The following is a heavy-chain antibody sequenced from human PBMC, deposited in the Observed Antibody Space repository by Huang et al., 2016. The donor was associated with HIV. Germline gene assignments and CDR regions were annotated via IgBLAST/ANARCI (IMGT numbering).Heavy chain of an antibody. CDR2: SGGRGGGT. D-gene: IGHD5-18*01. CDR1: GFTFSTYA. V-gene: IGHV3-23*01. J-gene: IGHJ3*01. CDR3: AKGGGASPRLHAFDV. Sequence: EVQLLESGGGLVQPGGSLRLSCGDSGFTFSTYAMSWVRQAPGKGLEWVSGSGGRGGGTYYADSVKGRFTISRDNSNNTLYLQMNSLRVEDTALYYCAKGGGASPRLHAFDVWGQGTMVTVSS.